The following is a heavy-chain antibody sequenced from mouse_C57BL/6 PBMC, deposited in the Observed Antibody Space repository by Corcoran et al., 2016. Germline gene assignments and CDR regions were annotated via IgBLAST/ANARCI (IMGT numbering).Heavy chain of an antibody. J-gene: IGHJ4*01. Sequence: DVQLQESGPGLVKPSQSLSLTCSVTGYSITSGYYWNWIRQFPGNKLEWMGYISYDGSNNYNPSLKNRISITRDTSKNQFFLKLNSVTTEDTATYYCAREPYDYDDYAMDYWGQGTSVTVSS. V-gene: IGHV3-6*01. CDR3: AREPYDYDDYAMDY. D-gene: IGHD2-4*01. CDR2: ISYDGSN. CDR1: GYSITSGYY.